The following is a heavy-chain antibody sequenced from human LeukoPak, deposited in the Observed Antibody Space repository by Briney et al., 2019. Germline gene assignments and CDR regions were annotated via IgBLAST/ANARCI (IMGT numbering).Heavy chain of an antibody. CDR3: ARQPGYCSSTSCYEFDY. Sequence: SETLSLTCPVSGGSISSSSYYWGWIRQPPGKGLGWIGSIYYSGITYYNPSLKSRVTISVDTSKNQFSLKLSSVTAADTAVYYCARQPGYCSSTSCYEFDYRGQRTLVTVSS. J-gene: IGHJ4*02. CDR2: IYYSGIT. CDR1: GGSISSSSYY. D-gene: IGHD2-2*01. V-gene: IGHV4-39*01.